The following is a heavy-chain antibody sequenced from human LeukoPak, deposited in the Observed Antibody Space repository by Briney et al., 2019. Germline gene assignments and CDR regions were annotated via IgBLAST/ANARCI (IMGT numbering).Heavy chain of an antibody. CDR1: GGPIRSYY. CDR2: IYYSGST. CDR3: ARDRYGDYVADY. D-gene: IGHD4-17*01. V-gene: IGHV4-59*01. J-gene: IGHJ4*02. Sequence: PSETLSLTCTVSGGPIRSYYRSWIRQPPGKGLEWIGYIYYSGSTNYNPSLKSRVTISVDTSKNQFSLKLSSVTAADTAVYYCARDRYGDYVADYWGQGTLVTVSS.